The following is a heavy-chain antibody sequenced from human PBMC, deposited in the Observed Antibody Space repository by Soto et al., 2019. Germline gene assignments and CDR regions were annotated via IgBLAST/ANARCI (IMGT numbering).Heavy chain of an antibody. CDR2: IYYSGST. D-gene: IGHD6-13*01. V-gene: IGHV4-59*01. CDR3: ARVGRLITAAGLLDA. CDR1: NGPIGSYY. J-gene: IGHJ5*02. Sequence: PSETLSLTCTISNGPIGSYYCTWIRQPPGKGLEWIGHIYYSGSTNYNPSLKSRLTLSLDTSKNQFSLKLTSVTAADTAVYYCARVGRLITAAGLLDAWGQGTLVTVSS.